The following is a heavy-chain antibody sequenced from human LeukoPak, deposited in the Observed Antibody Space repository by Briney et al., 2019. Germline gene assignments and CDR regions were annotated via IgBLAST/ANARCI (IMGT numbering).Heavy chain of an antibody. Sequence: PGESLKISCXGSGYSFTSYWIGWVRQMPGKGLEWMGIIYPGDSDTRYSPSFQGQVTISADKSISTAYLQWSSPKASDTAMYYCARSPRDYSNHYYYYMDVWGKGTTVTVSS. CDR1: GYSFTSYW. CDR3: ARSPRDYSNHYYYYMDV. J-gene: IGHJ6*03. CDR2: IYPGDSDT. V-gene: IGHV5-51*01. D-gene: IGHD4-11*01.